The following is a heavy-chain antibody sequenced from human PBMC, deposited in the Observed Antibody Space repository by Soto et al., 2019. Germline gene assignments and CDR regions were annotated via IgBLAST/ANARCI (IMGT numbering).Heavy chain of an antibody. CDR2: IDPSDSYT. V-gene: IGHV5-10-1*01. Sequence: GESLKISCKGSGYSFTSYWISWVRQMPGKGLEWMGRIDPSDSYTNYSPSFQGHVTISADKSISTAYLQWSSLKASDTAMYYCARWEVVPAATPRNYYYGMDVWGQGTTVTVSS. D-gene: IGHD2-2*01. CDR3: ARWEVVPAATPRNYYYGMDV. CDR1: GYSFTSYW. J-gene: IGHJ6*02.